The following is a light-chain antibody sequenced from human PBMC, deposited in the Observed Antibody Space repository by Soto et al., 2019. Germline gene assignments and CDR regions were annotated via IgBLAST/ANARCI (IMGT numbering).Light chain of an antibody. J-gene: IGKJ5*01. CDR3: QQYRNSPVT. CDR2: GAS. Sequence: EIVLTQSPGTLSLSPGERATLSCRSSQSVTSNFLAWYQQKPGQAPRLLIYGASNRATGIPDRFSGSVSGTDFTLTISRLEPEDFAVYYCQQYRNSPVTFGQGTRL. CDR1: QSVTSNF. V-gene: IGKV3-20*01.